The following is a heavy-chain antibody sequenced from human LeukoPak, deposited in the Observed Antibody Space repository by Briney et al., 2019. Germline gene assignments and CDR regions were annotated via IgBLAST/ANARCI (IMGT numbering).Heavy chain of an antibody. CDR3: ARDRAPYDSSGYSFDY. J-gene: IGHJ4*02. CDR1: GFTFSSYV. D-gene: IGHD3-22*01. Sequence: GGSLRLSCAASGFTFSSYVMTWVRQAPGKGLEWVSDISGNGDITYYADSVKGRFTISRDNSKNTLYLQMNSLRAEDTAVYYCARDRAPYDSSGYSFDYWGQGTLVTVSS. CDR2: ISGNGDIT. V-gene: IGHV3-23*01.